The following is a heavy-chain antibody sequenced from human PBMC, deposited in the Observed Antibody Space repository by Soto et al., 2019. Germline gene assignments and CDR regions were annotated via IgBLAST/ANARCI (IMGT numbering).Heavy chain of an antibody. CDR2: INHSGST. J-gene: IGHJ6*02. V-gene: IGHV4-34*01. CDR1: GGSFSGYY. CDR3: ARVGPAYYCDSRGYSRPHYYYYGMDV. D-gene: IGHD3-22*01. Sequence: SLTCAVYGGSFSGYYWSWIRQPPGKGLEWIGEINHSGSTNYNPSLKSRVTISVDTSKNQFSLKLSSETAAYTAVYYCARVGPAYYCDSRGYSRPHYYYYGMDVWGQGTTVTVSS.